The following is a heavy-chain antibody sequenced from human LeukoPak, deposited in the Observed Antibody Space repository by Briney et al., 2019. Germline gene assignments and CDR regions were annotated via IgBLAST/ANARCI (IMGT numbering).Heavy chain of an antibody. V-gene: IGHV4-59*01. CDR3: ARLTDYSNRYYYMDV. CDR1: GGSISSYH. D-gene: IGHD4-11*01. J-gene: IGHJ6*03. Sequence: SETPSLTYTVSGGSISSYHWNWIRQPPGKGLEWVGYVYYSGSTNYNPSLKSRVTISVDTSKNQCSLKLSSVTAADTAVYYCARLTDYSNRYYYMDVWGKGTTVTVSS. CDR2: VYYSGST.